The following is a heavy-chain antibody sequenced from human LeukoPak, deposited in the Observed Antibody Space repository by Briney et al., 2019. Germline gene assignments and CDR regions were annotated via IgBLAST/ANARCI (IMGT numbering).Heavy chain of an antibody. CDR1: GGSISSGSYY. CDR2: IYTSGST. V-gene: IGHV4-61*02. J-gene: IGHJ3*02. D-gene: IGHD4-23*01. CDR3: ARERWYDSDAFDI. Sequence: PSETLSLTCTVSGGSISSGSYYWSWIRQPAGKGLEWIGRIYTSGSTNYNPSLKSRVTISVDTSKNQFSLKLSSVTAADTAVYYCARERWYDSDAFDIWGQGTMVTVSS.